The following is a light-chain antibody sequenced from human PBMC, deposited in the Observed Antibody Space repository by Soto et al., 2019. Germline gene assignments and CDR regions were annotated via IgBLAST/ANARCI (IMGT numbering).Light chain of an antibody. J-gene: IGKJ4*01. CDR2: AAS. V-gene: IGKV3D-15*01. CDR3: QQYNNWPPLT. Sequence: SPATLSVSPGERVTLSCRASQSVDSHLAWYQQKPGQAPRLLIFAASTRATGIPARFSGGGSGTEFTLAISGLQSEDFAVYYCQQYNNWPPLTFGGGTKVDIK. CDR1: QSVDSH.